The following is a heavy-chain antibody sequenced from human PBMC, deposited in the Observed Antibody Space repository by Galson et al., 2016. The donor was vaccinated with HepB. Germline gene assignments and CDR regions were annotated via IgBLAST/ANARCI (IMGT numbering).Heavy chain of an antibody. CDR1: GFTFTNYA. J-gene: IGHJ6*04. D-gene: IGHD2-2*01. V-gene: IGHV3-21*01. CDR2: ISSSSSYI. Sequence: SLRLSCAASGFTFTNYAMSWVRQAPGKGLEWVSFISSSSSYIYYADSVKGRFTISRDNAKNSLYLQMNSLRAEDTAVYYCARVLPAADSYYYYGMDVWGKGTTVTVSS. CDR3: ARVLPAADSYYYYGMDV.